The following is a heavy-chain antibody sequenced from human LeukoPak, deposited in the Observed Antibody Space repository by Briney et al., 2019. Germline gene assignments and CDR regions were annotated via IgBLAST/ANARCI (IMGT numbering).Heavy chain of an antibody. D-gene: IGHD2-15*01. Sequence: SETLSLTCTVSGGSISSYYWSWIRQPPGKGLEWIGYIYYSGSTYYNPSLKSRVTISVDTSKNQFSLKLSSVTAADTAVYYCARGVVAAPQTFDYWGQGTLVTFSS. CDR2: IYYSGST. V-gene: IGHV4-59*01. CDR1: GGSISSYY. CDR3: ARGVVAAPQTFDY. J-gene: IGHJ4*02.